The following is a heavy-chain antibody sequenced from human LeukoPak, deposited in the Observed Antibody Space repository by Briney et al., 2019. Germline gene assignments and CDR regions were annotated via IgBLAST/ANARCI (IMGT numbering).Heavy chain of an antibody. Sequence: GGSLRLSCVASGFTFTSYAMTWVRQAPGKGLEWVSGIIGSGGSTFYADSVKGHFTISRDNSKNTVHLQMNSLRAEDTAVYYCAKRDSSGYHYFDYWGQGTLVTVSS. V-gene: IGHV3-23*01. D-gene: IGHD3-22*01. CDR2: IIGSGGST. J-gene: IGHJ4*02. CDR1: GFTFTSYA. CDR3: AKRDSSGYHYFDY.